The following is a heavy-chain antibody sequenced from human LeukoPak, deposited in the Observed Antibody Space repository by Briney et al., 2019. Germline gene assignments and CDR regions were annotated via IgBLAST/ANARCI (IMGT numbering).Heavy chain of an antibody. Sequence: GGSLRLSCAASGFTFSSYWMHWVRQAPGKGLVWVSRINSDGSSRSYADSVKGRFTISRDNAKNTLYLQMNSLRAEDTAVYYCAHYDSSSYHAFDIWGQETLVTVSS. CDR3: AHYDSSSYHAFDI. CDR1: GFTFSSYW. J-gene: IGHJ4*02. V-gene: IGHV3-74*01. D-gene: IGHD3-22*01. CDR2: INSDGSSR.